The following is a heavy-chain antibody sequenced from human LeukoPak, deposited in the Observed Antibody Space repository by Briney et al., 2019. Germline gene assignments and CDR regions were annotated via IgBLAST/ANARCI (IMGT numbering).Heavy chain of an antibody. Sequence: SETLSLTCTVSGGAITNYYWSWIRQPPGKGLEWIGYMYYSGSTNYNPSLKNRVTISIGTSRNQFSLKLTSVTAADTAVYFCARVACAGDSCFDYWGQGTLVTVSS. D-gene: IGHD2-21*02. J-gene: IGHJ4*02. CDR2: MYYSGST. CDR3: ARVACAGDSCFDY. V-gene: IGHV4-59*01. CDR1: GGAITNYY.